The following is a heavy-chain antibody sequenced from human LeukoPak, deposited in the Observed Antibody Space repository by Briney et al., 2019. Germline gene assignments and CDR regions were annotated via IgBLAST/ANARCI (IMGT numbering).Heavy chain of an antibody. Sequence: ASVKVSCKASGYTFTGYYLLWVRQAPGQGLDWMGWINPNSGGTDYAQKFQGRVTMTRATSISTAHMELSRLRSDDTAVYYCARDKWFGELPPDYWGQATLVTVSS. CDR2: INPNSGGT. D-gene: IGHD3-10*01. V-gene: IGHV1-2*02. CDR1: GYTFTGYY. J-gene: IGHJ4*02. CDR3: ARDKWFGELPPDY.